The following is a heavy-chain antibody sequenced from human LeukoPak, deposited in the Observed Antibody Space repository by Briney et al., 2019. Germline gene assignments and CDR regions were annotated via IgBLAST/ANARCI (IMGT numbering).Heavy chain of an antibody. CDR1: GGSLNGYY. V-gene: IGHV4-34*01. J-gene: IGHJ6*03. D-gene: IGHD3-10*01. CDR2: INHIGNT. CDR3: ARLGSVGYYNYQYMDI. Sequence: PSETLSLTCAVNGGSLNGYYWSWIRQPPGKGLEWMGEINHIGNTNYDPSLRSRVTISVDTSKNQFSLSLTSATAADTAVYFCARLGSVGYYNYQYMDIWGNGTTVTVSS.